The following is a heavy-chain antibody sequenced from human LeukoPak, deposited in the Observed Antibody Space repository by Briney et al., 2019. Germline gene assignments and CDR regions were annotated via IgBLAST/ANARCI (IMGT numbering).Heavy chain of an antibody. CDR1: GGSISSSSYY. D-gene: IGHD3-3*01. CDR2: IYYSGST. Sequence: SETLSLTCTVSGGSISSSSYYWGWIRQPPGKGLEWIGSIYYSGSTYYNPSLKSRVTISVDTPKNQSSLKLSSVTAADTAVYYCAREGGYDFWSGYSLYYYYYMDVWGKGTTVTVSS. V-gene: IGHV4-39*02. J-gene: IGHJ6*03. CDR3: AREGGYDFWSGYSLYYYYYMDV.